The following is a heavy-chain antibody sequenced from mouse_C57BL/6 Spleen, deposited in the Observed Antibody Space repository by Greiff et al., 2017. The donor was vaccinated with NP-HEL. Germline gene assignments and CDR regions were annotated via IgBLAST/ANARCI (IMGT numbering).Heavy chain of an antibody. D-gene: IGHD1-1*01. Sequence: VKLMESGAELVMPGASVKLSCKASGYTFTSYWMHWVKQRPGQGLEWIGEIDPSDSYTNYNQKFKGKSTLTVDKSSSTAYMQLSSLTSEDSAVYYGARSAFITTVEAMDYWGQGTSVTVSS. CDR1: GYTFTSYW. CDR3: ARSAFITTVEAMDY. V-gene: IGHV1-69*01. J-gene: IGHJ4*01. CDR2: IDPSDSYT.